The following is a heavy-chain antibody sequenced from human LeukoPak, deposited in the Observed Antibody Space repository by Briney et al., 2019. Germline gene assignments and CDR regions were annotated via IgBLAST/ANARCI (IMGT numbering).Heavy chain of an antibody. J-gene: IGHJ5*02. CDR2: IYSGGST. CDR3: AKDIYSNGPNWFDH. D-gene: IGHD2/OR15-2a*01. CDR1: GFTVSSNY. Sequence: GGSLRLSCAASGFTVSSNYMSWVRQAPGKGLEWVSVIYSGGSTYYADSVKGRFTISRDNSKNTLYLQMNSLRAEDTALYYCAKDIYSNGPNWFDHWGQGTLVTVSS. V-gene: IGHV3-53*05.